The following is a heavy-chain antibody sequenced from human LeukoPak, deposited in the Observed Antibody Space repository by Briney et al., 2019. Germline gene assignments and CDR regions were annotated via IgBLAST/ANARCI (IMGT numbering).Heavy chain of an antibody. CDR2: IWSDGTNR. D-gene: IGHD4-11*01. V-gene: IGHV3-33*06. J-gene: IGHJ4*02. CDR1: GFTFNHYA. Sequence: PGGSLRLSCAATGFTFNHYAMHWVRQAPGKGLEWVAVIWSDGTNRYYADTVKGRFTISRDDAGKTVYLQMSSLRPEDTGVYYCAKGAQRGFDYSNSLEYWGQGTPVTVST. CDR3: AKGAQRGFDYSNSLEY.